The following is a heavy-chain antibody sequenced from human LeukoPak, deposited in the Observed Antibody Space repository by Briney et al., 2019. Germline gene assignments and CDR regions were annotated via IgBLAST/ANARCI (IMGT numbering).Heavy chain of an antibody. V-gene: IGHV4-34*01. CDR1: GGSFSGYY. CDR2: INHSGST. Sequence: SETLSLTCAVYGGSFSGYYWSWIRQPPGKGLEWIGEINHSGSTNYNPSLKSRVTISVDTSKNQFSLKLSSVTAADRAVYYCARGGGVWGSYRLFDYWGQGTLVTVSS. J-gene: IGHJ4*02. CDR3: ARGGGVWGSYRLFDY. D-gene: IGHD3-16*02.